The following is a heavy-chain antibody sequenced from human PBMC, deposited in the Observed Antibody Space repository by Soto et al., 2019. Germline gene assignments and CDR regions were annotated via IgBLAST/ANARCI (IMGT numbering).Heavy chain of an antibody. V-gene: IGHV3-30*03. D-gene: IGHD3-22*01. CDR1: GFTFSSYG. CDR2: ISYDGSNK. Sequence: GGSLRLSCAASGFTFSSYGMHWVRQAPGKGLEWVAVISYDGSNKYYADSVKGRFTISRDNSKNTLYLQMNSLRSEDTAVYYCARGRNYYDSDYFDYWGQGTLVTVSS. CDR3: ARGRNYYDSDYFDY. J-gene: IGHJ4*02.